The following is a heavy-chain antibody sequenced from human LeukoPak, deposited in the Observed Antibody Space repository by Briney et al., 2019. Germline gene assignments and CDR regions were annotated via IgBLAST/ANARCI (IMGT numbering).Heavy chain of an antibody. CDR2: IYYSGST. V-gene: IGHV4-39*01. Sequence: PSETLSLTCTVSGGSISSSSYYWGWIRQPPGKGLEWIGSIYYSGSTYYNPSLKSRVTISVDTSKNQFSLKLSSVTAADTAVYYCARSYYDFWSDNYYYYMDVWGKGTTVTVSS. CDR3: ARSYYDFWSDNYYYYMDV. CDR1: GGSISSSSYY. J-gene: IGHJ6*03. D-gene: IGHD3-3*01.